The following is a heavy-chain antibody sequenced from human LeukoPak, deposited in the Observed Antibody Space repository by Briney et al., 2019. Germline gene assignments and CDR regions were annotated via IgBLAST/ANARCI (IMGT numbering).Heavy chain of an antibody. D-gene: IGHD5-24*01. CDR1: GGSISSYY. CDR3: ASQMATNDY. CDR2: IYYSGST. V-gene: IGHV4-59*01. J-gene: IGHJ4*02. Sequence: SETLSLTCTVSGGSISSYYWSWIRQPPGKGLEWIGYIYYSGSTNYNPSLKSRVTISVDTSKNQFSLKLSSVTAAETAVYYCASQMATNDYWGQGTLVTVSS.